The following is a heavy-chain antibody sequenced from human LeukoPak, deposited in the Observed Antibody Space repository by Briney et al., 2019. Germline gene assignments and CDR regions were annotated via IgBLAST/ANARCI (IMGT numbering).Heavy chain of an antibody. Sequence: PGGSLRLSCAASGFTFSDYYMSWVRQAPGRRLEWVAVISYDGSNKYYADSVKGRFTISRDNSKNTLYLQMHSLRAEDTAVYYCARTTLAYCGGDCYSTWFDPWGQGTLVTVSS. CDR2: ISYDGSNK. CDR3: ARTTLAYCGGDCYSTWFDP. J-gene: IGHJ5*02. CDR1: GFTFSDYY. V-gene: IGHV3-30-3*01. D-gene: IGHD2-21*02.